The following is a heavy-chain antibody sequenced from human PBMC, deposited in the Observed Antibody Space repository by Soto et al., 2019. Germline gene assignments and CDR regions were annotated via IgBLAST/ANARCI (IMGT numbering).Heavy chain of an antibody. V-gene: IGHV3-7*01. CDR2: IKQDGSEK. CDR1: GFTFSSYW. J-gene: IGHJ6*03. CDR3: ASVAVYYYYMDV. Sequence: EVQLVESGGGLVQPGGSLRLFCAASGFTFSSYWMSWVRQAPGKGLEWVANIKQDGSEKYYVDSVKGRFTISRDNAKNSLYLQMNSLRAEDTAVYYCASVAVYYYYMDVWGKGTTVTVSS. D-gene: IGHD6-19*01.